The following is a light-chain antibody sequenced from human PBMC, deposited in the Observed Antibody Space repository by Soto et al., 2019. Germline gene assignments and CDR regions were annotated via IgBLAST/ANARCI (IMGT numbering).Light chain of an antibody. CDR2: GAS. Sequence: EIVMTQSTATLSVSPGERATLSCRASQRVSSNLAWYQQKPGQAPRLLIYGASTRATGIPARFSGSGSGTELTLTIRSLQSEDFAVYSCQQYNNWPSTFGQGTKVEIK. J-gene: IGKJ1*01. CDR3: QQYNNWPST. CDR1: QRVSSN. V-gene: IGKV3-15*01.